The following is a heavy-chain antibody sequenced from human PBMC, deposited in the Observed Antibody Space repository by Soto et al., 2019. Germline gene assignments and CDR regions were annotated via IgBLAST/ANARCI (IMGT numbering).Heavy chain of an antibody. V-gene: IGHV1-18*01. CDR2: ISTYNGDT. Sequence: QVQLVQSGAEVKKPGASVKVSCKASCYTFTRSGISWVRQAPGQGLEWMGWISTYNGDTNYAQTFQGRVTMTTDTSTSTVHMEVRSLRSDDTAVYYCAREGVAPYYYYGMDVWGQGTPVTVSS. CDR3: AREGVAPYYYYGMDV. CDR1: CYTFTRSG. J-gene: IGHJ6*02. D-gene: IGHD5-12*01.